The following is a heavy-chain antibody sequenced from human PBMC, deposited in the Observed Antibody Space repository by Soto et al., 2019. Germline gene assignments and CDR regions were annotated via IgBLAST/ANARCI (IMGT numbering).Heavy chain of an antibody. CDR2: INKDGSQT. Sequence: EVQLVESGGALVQPGGSLRLTCATSGFTFSNYWMTWVRQAPGKGLEWVANINKDGSQTSFVDSVKGRFTIFRDNAKRSLYLQMNSLRGEDTAKYYCVKEIAAAQWGQGTLVTVSS. D-gene: IGHD6-25*01. CDR3: VKEIAAAQ. J-gene: IGHJ4*02. CDR1: GFTFSNYW. V-gene: IGHV3-7*01.